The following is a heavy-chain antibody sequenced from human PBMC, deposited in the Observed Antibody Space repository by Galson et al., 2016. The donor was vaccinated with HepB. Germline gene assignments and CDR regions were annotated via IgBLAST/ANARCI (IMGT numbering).Heavy chain of an antibody. V-gene: IGHV3-7*05. CDR1: GFTLSSSW. CDR2: IKRDGIEK. Sequence: SLRLSCAASGFTLSSSWMSWVRQAPGKGLEWVAIIKRDGIEKFYVDSLKGRFTISRDDANNSLYLQMNSLRVEDTAVYYCRSYYDSGSSGTFYFGPWGQGALVTVSS. D-gene: IGHD3-22*01. CDR3: RSYYDSGSSGTFYFGP. J-gene: IGHJ5*02.